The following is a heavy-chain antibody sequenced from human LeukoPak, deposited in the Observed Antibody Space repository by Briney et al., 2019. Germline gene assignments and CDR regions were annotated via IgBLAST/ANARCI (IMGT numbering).Heavy chain of an antibody. V-gene: IGHV3-48*02. Sequence: KPGGSLRLSCAASGFSFIIYSMNWVRQAPGKGLEWLSYISSSSTTIYYADSVKGRFTISRDNAKNSLYLQINSLRDEDTAVYYCARDEVGSSSPIDYWGEGTLVTVSS. D-gene: IGHD6-6*01. CDR3: ARDEVGSSSPIDY. CDR1: GFSFIIYS. CDR2: ISSSSTTI. J-gene: IGHJ4*02.